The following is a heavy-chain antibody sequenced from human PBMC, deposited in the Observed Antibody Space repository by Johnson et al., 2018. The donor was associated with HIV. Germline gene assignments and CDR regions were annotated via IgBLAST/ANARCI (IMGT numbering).Heavy chain of an antibody. Sequence: EVQLVESGGNLVQPGGSLRLSCAGSGFSFSSFAMSWVRQAPGKGLEWVSSISASCSSTYNADSVKGRFTISRDNSKNTLFVQMNSLRAEDTAVYYCAKDPAFMGSGVGVAFDVWGQGTMVTVSS. CDR1: GFSFSSFA. D-gene: IGHD2-15*01. J-gene: IGHJ3*01. V-gene: IGHV3-23*04. CDR3: AKDPAFMGSGVGVAFDV. CDR2: ISASCSST.